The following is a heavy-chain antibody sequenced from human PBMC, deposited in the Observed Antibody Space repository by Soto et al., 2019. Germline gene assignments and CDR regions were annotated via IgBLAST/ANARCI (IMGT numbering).Heavy chain of an antibody. J-gene: IGHJ4*02. V-gene: IGHV4-59*08. CDR1: GGSITSYN. D-gene: IGHD7-27*01. CDR3: TRGPSGDKVYY. CDR2: VYNSGST. Sequence: PSETLSLTCTVSGGSITSYNWNWLRQPPGKALEWIGYVYNSGSTNYNPSLNSRVTISVDTSKNQFSLNLNSVTSADTAVYYCTRGPSGDKVYYWGQGTLVTVSS.